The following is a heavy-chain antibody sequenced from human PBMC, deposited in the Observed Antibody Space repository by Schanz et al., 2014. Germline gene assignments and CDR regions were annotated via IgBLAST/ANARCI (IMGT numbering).Heavy chain of an antibody. Sequence: EVQLVESGGGLVQPGGSLRLSCAASGFTFSGYSMNWVRQAPGKGLEWVSAISGGGGTTYYADSVKGRFTISRDNSKNTLFLQMNSLRAEDTAVYYCARDHTTESYYSAGPPIDYWGQGTLLTVSS. D-gene: IGHD1-26*01. CDR3: ARDHTTESYYSAGPPIDY. CDR2: ISGGGGTT. V-gene: IGHV3-23*04. CDR1: GFTFSGYS. J-gene: IGHJ4*02.